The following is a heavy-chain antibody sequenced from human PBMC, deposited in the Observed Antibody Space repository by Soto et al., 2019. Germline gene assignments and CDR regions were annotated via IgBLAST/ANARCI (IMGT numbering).Heavy chain of an antibody. Sequence: RASVKVSCKASGFTFTSSAVQWVRQARGQRLEWIGWIVVGSGNTNYAQKFQERVTITRDMSTSTAYMELSSLRSEDTAVYYCAADVSVGLRGYYYYGMDVWGQGTTVTVSS. CDR2: IVVGSGNT. CDR3: AADVSVGLRGYYYYGMDV. V-gene: IGHV1-58*01. D-gene: IGHD5-12*01. CDR1: GFTFTSSA. J-gene: IGHJ6*02.